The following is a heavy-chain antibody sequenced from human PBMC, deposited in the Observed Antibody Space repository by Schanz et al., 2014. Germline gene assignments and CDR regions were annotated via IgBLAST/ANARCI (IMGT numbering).Heavy chain of an antibody. CDR1: GYTFTSYG. CDR2: ISAYTNNT. V-gene: IGHV1-18*01. D-gene: IGHD4-17*01. CDR3: ARATTAWPFDL. J-gene: IGHJ4*02. Sequence: QVQLVQSGAEVKKPGASVKVSCKASGYTFTSYGINWVRQAPGQGLEWMGWISAYTNNTNYAQKVQGRVTMTADTSTSTAYMDLRSLRLDDTAVYYCARATTAWPFDLWGQGTLVTVSS.